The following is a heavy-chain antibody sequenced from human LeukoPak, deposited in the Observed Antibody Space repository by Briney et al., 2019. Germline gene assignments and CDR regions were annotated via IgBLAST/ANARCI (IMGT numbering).Heavy chain of an antibody. CDR3: ARGSNDYVWGRYRALDY. CDR2: ISSSSSTI. CDR1: GFTFSSYS. Sequence: GGSLRLSCAAYGFTFSSYSMNWVRQAPGKGLEWVSYISSSSSTISYAVSVRDRFTISRDNAKISLYLYMNSLRAADTSVCECARGSNDYVWGRYRALDYWGEGKLVT. J-gene: IGHJ4*02. D-gene: IGHD3-16*02. V-gene: IGHV3-48*01.